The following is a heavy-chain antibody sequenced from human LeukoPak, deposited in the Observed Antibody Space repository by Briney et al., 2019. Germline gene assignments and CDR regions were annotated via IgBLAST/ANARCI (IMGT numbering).Heavy chain of an antibody. CDR2: ISGSGGST. V-gene: IGHV3-23*01. CDR3: AKGTVFGVVPRAYFDY. CDR1: GFTFSDYY. Sequence: GGSLRLSCAASGFTFSDYYMSWIRQASGKGLEWVSAISGSGGSTYYADSVKGRFTISRDNSKNTLYLQMNSLGAEDTAVYYCAKGTVFGVVPRAYFDYWGQGTLVTVSS. J-gene: IGHJ4*02. D-gene: IGHD3-3*01.